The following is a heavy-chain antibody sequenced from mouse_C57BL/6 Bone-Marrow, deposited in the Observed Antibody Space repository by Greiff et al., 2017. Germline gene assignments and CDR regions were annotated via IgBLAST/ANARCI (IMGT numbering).Heavy chain of an antibody. Sequence: QVPLQQSGAELARPGASVKLSCQAFCYIFTSFGLSWVKQRYGLGFVVIGEFYPRSGNTYYNEKFKGKATLTADKSSSTAYRELRSLTSEDSAVYFCARSGRLPPGGYWGQGTTLTVSS. D-gene: IGHD3-1*01. CDR3: ARSGRLPPGGY. V-gene: IGHV1-81*01. CDR2: FYPRSGNT. CDR1: CYIFTSFG. J-gene: IGHJ2*01.